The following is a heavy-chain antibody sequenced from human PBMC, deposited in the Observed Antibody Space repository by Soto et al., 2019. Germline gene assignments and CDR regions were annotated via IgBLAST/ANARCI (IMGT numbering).Heavy chain of an antibody. D-gene: IGHD6-19*01. CDR2: ISSSSSYI. CDR3: AIGVDSGWFLGY. J-gene: IGHJ4*02. CDR1: GFSVRSYS. V-gene: IGHV3-21*01. Sequence: PGGSLRLSCAASGFSVRSYSMNWVRQAPGKGLEWVSSISSSSSYIYYADSVKGRFTISRDNAKNSLYLQMNSLRAEDTAVYYCAIGVDSGWFLGYWGQGTLVTVSS.